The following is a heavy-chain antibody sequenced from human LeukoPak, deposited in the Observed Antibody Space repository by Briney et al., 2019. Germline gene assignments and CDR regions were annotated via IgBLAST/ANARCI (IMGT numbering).Heavy chain of an antibody. CDR2: ISAYSGNT. CDR1: GYTFTSYG. J-gene: IGHJ6*02. V-gene: IGHV1-18*01. Sequence: ASVKVSCKASGYTFTSYGISWVRQAPGLGLEWMGWISAYSGNTNYAQKLQGSVTMTTDTSTSTAYMELRSLRSDDTAVYYCARETTERYYYYYYGMDVWGQGTTVTVSS. D-gene: IGHD1-7*01. CDR3: ARETTERYYYYYYGMDV.